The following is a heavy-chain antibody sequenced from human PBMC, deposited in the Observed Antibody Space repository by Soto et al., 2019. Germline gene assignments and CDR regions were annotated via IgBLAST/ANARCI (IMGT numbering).Heavy chain of an antibody. CDR2: IIPIFGTA. D-gene: IGHD2-2*01. CDR3: ARGCSSTSCHDAFDI. Sequence: SVKVSCKASGGTFSSYAISWVLQAPGQGLEWMGWIIPIFGTANYAQKFQGRVTITADESTSTAYMELSSLRSEDTAVYYCARGCSSTSCHDAFDIWGQGTMVTVSS. J-gene: IGHJ3*02. CDR1: GGTFSSYA. V-gene: IGHV1-69*13.